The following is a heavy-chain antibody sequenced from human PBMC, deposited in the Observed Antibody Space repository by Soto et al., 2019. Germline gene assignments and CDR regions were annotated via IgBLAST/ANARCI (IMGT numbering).Heavy chain of an antibody. J-gene: IGHJ6*02. CDR1: GFTFSSYA. CDR3: ARDYYRFNSGDGFSMDV. Sequence: QVKLVESGGGVVQPGRSLRLSCAASGFTFSSYAMHWVRQAPGKGLEWVAVISYDGSNKYYADSVKGRFTISRDNSKNTLYLQMNSLRAEDTAVYYCARDYYRFNSGDGFSMDVWGQGTTVTVSS. CDR2: ISYDGSNK. V-gene: IGHV3-30-3*01. D-gene: IGHD5-12*01.